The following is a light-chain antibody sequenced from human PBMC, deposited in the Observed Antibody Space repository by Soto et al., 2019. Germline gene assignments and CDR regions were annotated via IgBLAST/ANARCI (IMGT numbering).Light chain of an antibody. V-gene: IGLV2-11*01. J-gene: IGLJ1*01. CDR1: SSDVGGYNY. CDR3: CSYAGSYIYV. Sequence: HSVLTQPHAVAGSPGQSVTISCTGTSSDVGGYNYVSWYQQHPDKAPKVMIYDVTRRPSGVPDRFSGSKSGNTASLTISGLQAEDEADYYCCSYAGSYIYVFGTGTKVTVL. CDR2: DVT.